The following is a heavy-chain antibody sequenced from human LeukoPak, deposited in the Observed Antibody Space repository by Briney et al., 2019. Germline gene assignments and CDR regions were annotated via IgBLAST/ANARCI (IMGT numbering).Heavy chain of an antibody. Sequence: PGGSLRLSCAASGFTFSSYGMHWVRQAQGKGLEWVAVIWYDGSNKYYADSVKGRFTISRDNSKNTLYLQMNSLRAEDTAVYYCARTYDSSGYYYYYWGQGTLVTVSS. J-gene: IGHJ4*02. V-gene: IGHV3-33*01. CDR1: GFTFSSYG. CDR2: IWYDGSNK. CDR3: ARTYDSSGYYYYY. D-gene: IGHD3-22*01.